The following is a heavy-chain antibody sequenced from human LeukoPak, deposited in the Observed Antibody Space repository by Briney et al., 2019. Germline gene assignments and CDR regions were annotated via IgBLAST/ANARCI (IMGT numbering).Heavy chain of an antibody. J-gene: IGHJ5*02. V-gene: IGHV3-48*04. CDR3: ARVHTSSYAADL. D-gene: IGHD3-22*01. CDR1: GFTFSTYS. Sequence: GGSLRLSCAASGFTFSTYSIDWVRQAPGKGLEWISYISSSSSTIDFADSVKGRFTISRDNARNSVYLQMNSLRAEDTAVNYCARVHTSSYAADLWGQGTLVTVSS. CDR2: ISSSSSTI.